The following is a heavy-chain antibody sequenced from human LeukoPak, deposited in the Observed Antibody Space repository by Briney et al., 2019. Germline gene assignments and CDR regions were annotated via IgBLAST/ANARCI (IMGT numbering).Heavy chain of an antibody. CDR3: ARESTTVAGTFDY. CDR1: GGSFSGYY. Sequence: SETPSLTSAVYGGSFSGYYWSWIRQPPRERLEWVGEINHSGSTNYNPSLKSRVTISVDTSKHQFSLKLSSVTAADTAMYYCARESTTVAGTFDYWGQGTLVTVSS. V-gene: IGHV4-34*01. D-gene: IGHD6-19*01. J-gene: IGHJ4*02. CDR2: INHSGST.